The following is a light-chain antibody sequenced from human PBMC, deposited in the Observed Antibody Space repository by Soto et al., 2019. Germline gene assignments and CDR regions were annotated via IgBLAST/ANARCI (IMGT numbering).Light chain of an antibody. CDR1: SGHSSYA. CDR2: LNSDGSH. J-gene: IGLJ1*01. V-gene: IGLV4-69*01. CDR3: QTWGTGIQV. Sequence: QAVLTQSPSASASLGASVKLTCTLSSGHSSYAIAWHQQQPEKGPRYLMKLNSDGSHSKGDGIPDRFSGSSSGAERYLTISSLQSEDEADYYCQTWGTGIQVFGTGTKLTVI.